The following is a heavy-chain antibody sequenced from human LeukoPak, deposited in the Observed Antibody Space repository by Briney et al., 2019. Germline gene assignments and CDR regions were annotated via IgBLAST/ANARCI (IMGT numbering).Heavy chain of an antibody. Sequence: GGSLRLSCAASGFTFSSYAMSWVRQAPGKGLEWVSAISGSGGSTYYADSVKGRFTISRDNSKNTLYLQMNSLRAEDTAVYYCATGRSAGTGYFDYWGQGTLVTVSS. D-gene: IGHD6-13*01. J-gene: IGHJ4*02. V-gene: IGHV3-23*01. CDR2: ISGSGGST. CDR1: GFTFSSYA. CDR3: ATGRSAGTGYFDY.